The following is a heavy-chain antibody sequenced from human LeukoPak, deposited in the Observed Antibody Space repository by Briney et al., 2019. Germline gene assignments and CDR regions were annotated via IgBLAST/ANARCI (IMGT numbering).Heavy chain of an antibody. CDR3: ARDRSIADRPGCLDF. CDR2: ISSSGSTI. D-gene: IGHD6-6*01. V-gene: IGHV3-48*03. J-gene: IGHJ4*02. Sequence: GGSLRLSCAAPGFTFSSYEMNWVRQAPEKGLEWVSYISSSGSTIYYADAVKGRFTISRDNAKSSLYLQMSSLRAEDTAVYYCARDRSIADRPGCLDFRGQGILVTVSS. CDR1: GFTFSSYE.